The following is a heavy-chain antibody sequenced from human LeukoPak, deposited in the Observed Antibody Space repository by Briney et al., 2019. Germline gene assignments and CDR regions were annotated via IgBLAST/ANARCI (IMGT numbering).Heavy chain of an antibody. D-gene: IGHD3-10*01. Sequence: ASVKVSCKASGYAFTRYGISWVRQAPGQGLEWMGWISGYNGNTNYAQKFQGRVTVTTDTSTSTAYMELRSLRSDDTAVYFCARGYYFGSGSDYTHYFDYWGQGTLVTVSS. CDR3: ARGYYFGSGSDYTHYFDY. V-gene: IGHV1-18*01. CDR2: ISGYNGNT. J-gene: IGHJ4*02. CDR1: GYAFTRYG.